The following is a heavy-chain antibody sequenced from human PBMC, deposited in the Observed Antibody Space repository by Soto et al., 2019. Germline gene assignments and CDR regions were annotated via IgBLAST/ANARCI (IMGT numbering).Heavy chain of an antibody. CDR2: IIPIFGTA. CDR1: GGTFSSYA. Sequence: QVQLVQAGAEVKKPGSSVKVSCKASGGTFSSYAISWVRQAPGQGLEWMGGIIPIFGTANYAQKFQGRVTITADEYTRTAYMELSSLRSEDTAVYYCARQRVAVAGTSAFDIWGQGTMVTVSS. D-gene: IGHD6-19*01. J-gene: IGHJ3*02. V-gene: IGHV1-69*01. CDR3: ARQRVAVAGTSAFDI.